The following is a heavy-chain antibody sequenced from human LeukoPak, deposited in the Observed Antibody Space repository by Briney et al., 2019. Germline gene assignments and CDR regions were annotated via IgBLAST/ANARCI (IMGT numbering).Heavy chain of an antibody. CDR3: ARSEAAAGTGLNY. D-gene: IGHD6-13*01. J-gene: IGHJ4*02. V-gene: IGHV4-38-2*01. CDR1: GYSISSGYY. CDR2: IYHSGST. Sequence: KPSETLSLTCPVSGYSISSGYYWGWIRQPPGKGLEWIGSIYHSGSTYYNPSLKSRVTISVDTSKNQLSLKLSSVTAADTAVYYCARSEAAAGTGLNYWGQGTLVTVSS.